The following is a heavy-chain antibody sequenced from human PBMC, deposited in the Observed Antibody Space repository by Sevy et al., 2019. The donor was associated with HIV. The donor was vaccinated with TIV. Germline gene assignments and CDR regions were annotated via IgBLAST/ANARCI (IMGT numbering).Heavy chain of an antibody. CDR3: ARHCTGTSCSHAFDI. CDR2: INHSGST. D-gene: IGHD2-2*01. V-gene: IGHV4-34*01. Sequence: SETLSLTCAVYGGSFSGDYWSWIRQPPGKGLEWIGEINHSGSTNYNPSLMSRVTISVDTSKNQFSLKLSSVTAADTAVYYCARHCTGTSCSHAFDIWGQGTMVTVSS. J-gene: IGHJ3*02. CDR1: GGSFSGDY.